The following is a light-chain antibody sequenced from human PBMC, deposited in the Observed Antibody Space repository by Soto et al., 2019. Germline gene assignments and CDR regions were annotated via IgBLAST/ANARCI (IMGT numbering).Light chain of an antibody. CDR1: KSDIGGDNY. V-gene: IGLV2-8*01. J-gene: IGLJ3*02. CDR2: EVT. Sequence: QSALTQPPSASGFPGQSVTISCTGPKSDIGGDNYVSWYHRPPGRAPKLIIYEVTERPSGVPGRFSGSKSGDTASLTVTGLQAEDEGEYYCSSFTGSNNYIVFGGGTKLTVL. CDR3: SSFTGSNNYIV.